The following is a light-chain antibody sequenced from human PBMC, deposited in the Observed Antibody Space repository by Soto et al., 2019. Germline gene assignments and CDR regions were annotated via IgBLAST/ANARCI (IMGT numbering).Light chain of an antibody. Sequence: DIQMTQSPISLSASVGDRVTITCRASRSISTYLNWYQQKPGKAPRLLIHSASTLERGVPSRFSGGGSGTEFTLTISSLQPEDFASYYCQQSDSAPIFTFGPGTKVEIK. CDR1: RSISTY. CDR2: SAS. CDR3: QQSDSAPIFT. J-gene: IGKJ3*01. V-gene: IGKV1-39*01.